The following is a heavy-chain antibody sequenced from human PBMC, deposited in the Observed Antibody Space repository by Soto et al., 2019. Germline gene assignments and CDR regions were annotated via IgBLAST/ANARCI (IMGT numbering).Heavy chain of an antibody. CDR2: ISYDGSNK. CDR3: AKEGGGIVVVPAATDYYYYGMDV. J-gene: IGHJ6*02. D-gene: IGHD2-2*01. V-gene: IGHV3-30*18. Sequence: ESGGGVVQPGRSLRLSCAASGFTFSSYGMHWVRQAPGKGLEWVAVISYDGSNKYYADSVKGRFTISRDNSKNTLYLQMNSLRAEDTAVYYCAKEGGGIVVVPAATDYYYYGMDVWGQGTTVTVSS. CDR1: GFTFSSYG.